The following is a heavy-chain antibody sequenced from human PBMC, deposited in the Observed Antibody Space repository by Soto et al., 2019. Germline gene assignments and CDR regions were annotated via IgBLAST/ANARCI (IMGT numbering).Heavy chain of an antibody. CDR1: GFTFSSYA. CDR2: ISYDGSNK. Sequence: GGSLRLSCAASGFTFSSYAMHWVRQAPGKGLEWVAVISYDGSNKYYADSVKGRFTISRDNSKNTLYLQMNSLRAEDTAVYYCARALSNRFLEWLLPGAGVFDISGPGPMVTVSS. J-gene: IGHJ3*02. CDR3: ARALSNRFLEWLLPGAGVFDI. D-gene: IGHD3-3*01. V-gene: IGHV3-30-3*01.